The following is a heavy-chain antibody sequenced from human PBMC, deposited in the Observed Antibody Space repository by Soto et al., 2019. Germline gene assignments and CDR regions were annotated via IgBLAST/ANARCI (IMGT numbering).Heavy chain of an antibody. CDR3: ARALPYCSSTSCYEAFDI. D-gene: IGHD2-2*01. V-gene: IGHV3-21*01. CDR2: ISSSSSYI. CDR1: GFTFSSYS. J-gene: IGHJ3*02. Sequence: GGSLRLSCAASGFTFSSYSMNWVRQAPGKGLEWVSSISSSSSYIYYADSVKGRFTISRDNAKNSLYLQMNSLRAEDTAVYYCARALPYCSSTSCYEAFDIWGQGTMVTVSS.